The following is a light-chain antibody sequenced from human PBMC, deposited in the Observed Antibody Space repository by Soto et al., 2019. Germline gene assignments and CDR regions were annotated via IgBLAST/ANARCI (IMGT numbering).Light chain of an antibody. CDR3: QHYDSSPRT. J-gene: IGKJ2*01. CDR1: QSLSSSK. V-gene: IGKV3-20*01. Sequence: EVVLTQSPGTLSLSPGERATLPCRVSQSLSSSKLVWYQQKPGQAPRLLIYGASSRATGIPDRFIGSVSGTDFTLTISRLEPDDFAVYYFQHYDSSPRTFGQGTKLEIK. CDR2: GAS.